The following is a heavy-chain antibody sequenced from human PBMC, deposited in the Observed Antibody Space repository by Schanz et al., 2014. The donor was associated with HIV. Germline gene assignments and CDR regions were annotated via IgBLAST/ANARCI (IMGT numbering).Heavy chain of an antibody. CDR1: GYTFNTND. CDR2: MNPNSGNT. D-gene: IGHD5-12*01. CDR3: AREPNYSGFDS. Sequence: QVQLVQSGAEVKKPGASVKVSCKASGYTFNTNDINWVRQATGQGLEWMGWMNPNSGNTGYAQKFQGRVTMTSDTSISTAYLELSRLRSDDTAVYYCAREPNYSGFDSWGHGTLVTVSS. J-gene: IGHJ5*01. V-gene: IGHV1-8*01.